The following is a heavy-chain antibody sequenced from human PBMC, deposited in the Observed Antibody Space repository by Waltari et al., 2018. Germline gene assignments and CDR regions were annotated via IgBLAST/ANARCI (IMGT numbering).Heavy chain of an antibody. V-gene: IGHV3-7*03. J-gene: IGHJ2*01. CDR2: IKQDGSEK. D-gene: IGHD3-10*01. Sequence: EVQLVESGGGLVQPGGSLRLSCAASGFTFSSYWMSWVRKAPGKGLEWVANIKQDGSEKYYVDSVKGRFTISRDNAKNSLYLQMNSLRSEDTAVYYCARVLLFAAGAHFDLWGRGTLVTVSS. CDR3: ARVLLFAAGAHFDL. CDR1: GFTFSSYW.